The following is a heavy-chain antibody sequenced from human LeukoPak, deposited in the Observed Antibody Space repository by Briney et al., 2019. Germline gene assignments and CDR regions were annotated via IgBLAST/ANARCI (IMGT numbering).Heavy chain of an antibody. J-gene: IGHJ6*02. CDR2: INPNSGGT. CDR3: AVVRFLEWITYGMDV. V-gene: IGHV1-2*02. Sequence: ASVKVSCKASGYTFTGYYMHWVRLAPGQGLEWMGWINPNSGGTNYAQKFQGRVTMTRDTSISTAYMELSRLRSDDTAVYYCAVVRFLEWITYGMDVWGQGTTVTVSS. D-gene: IGHD3-3*01. CDR1: GYTFTGYY.